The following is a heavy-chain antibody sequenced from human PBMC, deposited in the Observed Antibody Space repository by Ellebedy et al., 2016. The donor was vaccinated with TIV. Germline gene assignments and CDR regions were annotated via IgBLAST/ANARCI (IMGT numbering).Heavy chain of an antibody. Sequence: GESLKISXAASGFTFSSYGMHWVRQAPGKGLEWVAVISYDGSNKYYADSVKGRFTISRDNSKNTLYLQMNSLRAEDTAVYYCATLKLLTYWNYAGVVAFDIWGQGTMVTVSS. CDR3: ATLKLLTYWNYAGVVAFDI. V-gene: IGHV3-30*03. CDR2: ISYDGSNK. CDR1: GFTFSSYG. J-gene: IGHJ3*02. D-gene: IGHD1-7*01.